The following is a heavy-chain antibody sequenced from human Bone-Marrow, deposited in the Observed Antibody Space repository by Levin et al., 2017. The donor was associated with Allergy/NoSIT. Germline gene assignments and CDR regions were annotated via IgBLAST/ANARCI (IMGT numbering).Heavy chain of an antibody. CDR1: GYIFTSFD. V-gene: IGHV1-8*01. D-gene: IGHD3-10*01. CDR2: MNPSSTNT. Sequence: VASVKVSCKTSGYIFTSFDIIWVRQATGQGLEWMGWMNPSSTNTGYSQRFQGRVTMTATTSINTAYMELSSLTSEDTALYFCARAVRGHLLSDFWGQGTQVTVSS. CDR3: ARAVRGHLLSDF. J-gene: IGHJ4*02.